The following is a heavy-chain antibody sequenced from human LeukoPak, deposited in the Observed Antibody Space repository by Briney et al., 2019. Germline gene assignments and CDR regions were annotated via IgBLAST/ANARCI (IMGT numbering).Heavy chain of an antibody. CDR2: IYRSGSI. CDR3: ARAPGIAAAGEVL. Sequence: SETLSLTCAVSGGSFSSYNWWSWVRQPPGKGLEWIAEIYRSGSINYNPSLKSRVTISVDTSKNQFSLKLSSVTAADTAVYYCARAPGIAAAGEVLWGQGTLVTVSS. CDR1: GGSFSSYNW. V-gene: IGHV4-4*02. J-gene: IGHJ4*02. D-gene: IGHD6-13*01.